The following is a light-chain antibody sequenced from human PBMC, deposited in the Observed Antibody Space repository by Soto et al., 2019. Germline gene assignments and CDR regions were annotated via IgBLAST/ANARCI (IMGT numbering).Light chain of an antibody. CDR3: SSHAGNNNYV. CDR1: SSDVGGQNY. J-gene: IGLJ1*01. Sequence: QSVLTQPPSASGSPGQSVAISCTGTSSDVGGQNYVSRYQQHPGKAPKLIIYAVTERPSGVPDRFSGSKSGNTASLTVSGLQTEDEADYYCSSHAGNNNYVFGTGTKVTVL. CDR2: AVT. V-gene: IGLV2-8*01.